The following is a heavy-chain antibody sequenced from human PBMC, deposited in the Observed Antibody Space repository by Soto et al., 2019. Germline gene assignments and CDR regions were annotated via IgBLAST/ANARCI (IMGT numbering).Heavy chain of an antibody. Sequence: ASVKVSCKASGYTFTSYDINWVRQATGQGLEWMGWMNPNSGNTGYAQKFQGRVTMTRNTSISTAYMELSSLRSEDTAVYYCASGAAPRPYYLDYWGQGTLVTVSS. CDR3: ASGAAPRPYYLDY. V-gene: IGHV1-8*01. CDR1: GYTFTSYD. J-gene: IGHJ4*02. D-gene: IGHD6-6*01. CDR2: MNPNSGNT.